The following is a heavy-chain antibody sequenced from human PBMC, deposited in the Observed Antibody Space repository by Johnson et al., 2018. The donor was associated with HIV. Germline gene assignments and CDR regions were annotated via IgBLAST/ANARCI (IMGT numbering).Heavy chain of an antibody. CDR2: IYSGGST. J-gene: IGHJ3*02. CDR3: AKDLDGYNSLDAFDI. Sequence: VQLVESGGGLVKPGGSLRLSCAASGFTFSDYYMNWVRQAPGKGLEWVSVIYSGGSTYYADSVKGRFTISRDNSKNTLYLQMNSLRAEDTAVYYCAKDLDGYNSLDAFDIWGQGTMVTVSS. D-gene: IGHD5-24*01. CDR1: GFTFSDYY. V-gene: IGHV3-66*01.